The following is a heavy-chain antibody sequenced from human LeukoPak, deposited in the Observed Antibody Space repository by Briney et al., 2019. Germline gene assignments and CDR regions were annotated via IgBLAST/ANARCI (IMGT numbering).Heavy chain of an antibody. CDR3: ARDMVRGVIITEPEQLYYYYYMDV. V-gene: IGHV1-69*13. J-gene: IGHJ6*03. D-gene: IGHD3-10*01. Sequence: ASVKVSCTASGGTFSSYAISWVRQAPGQGLEWMGGIIPIFGTANYAQKFQGRVTITADESTSTAYMELSSLRSEDTAVYYCARDMVRGVIITEPEQLYYYYYMDVWGKGTTVTISS. CDR1: GGTFSSYA. CDR2: IIPIFGTA.